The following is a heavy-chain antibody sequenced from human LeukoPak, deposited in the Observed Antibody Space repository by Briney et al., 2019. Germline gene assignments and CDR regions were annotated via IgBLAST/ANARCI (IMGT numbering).Heavy chain of an antibody. CDR2: ISGSGGSP. Sequence: GGSLRLSCAASGFTFNTYAMSWVRQTPGRGLEWVASISGSGGSPYYADSVKGRFTISRDNAKNSLYLQMNSLRAEDTAVYYCASLGYWGQGTLVTVSS. V-gene: IGHV3-23*01. CDR3: ASLGY. J-gene: IGHJ4*02. D-gene: IGHD7-27*01. CDR1: GFTFNTYA.